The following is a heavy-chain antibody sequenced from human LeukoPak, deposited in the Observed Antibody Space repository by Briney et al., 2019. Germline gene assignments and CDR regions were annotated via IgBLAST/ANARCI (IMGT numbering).Heavy chain of an antibody. CDR2: FDHSART. V-gene: IGHV4-39*07. Sequence: SETLSLTCTVSGVSITSRNYYWGWIRQPPGKGLEWIGNFDHSARTYYNPSLKSRVTISIDTSKNQFSLKLSSVTAADTAVYYCARDQVGDYGSGTYYFDYWGQGTLVTVSS. J-gene: IGHJ4*02. CDR1: GVSITSRNYY. D-gene: IGHD3-10*01. CDR3: ARDQVGDYGSGTYYFDY.